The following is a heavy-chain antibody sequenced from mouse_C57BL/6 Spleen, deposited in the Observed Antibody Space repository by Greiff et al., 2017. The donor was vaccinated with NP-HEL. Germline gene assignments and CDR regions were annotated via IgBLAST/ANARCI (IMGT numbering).Heavy chain of an antibody. V-gene: IGHV5-6*01. CDR1: GFTFSSYG. D-gene: IGHD4-1*01. CDR2: ISSGGSYT. Sequence: EVKLVESGGDLVKPGGSLKLSCAASGFTFSSYGMSWVRQTPDKRLEWVATISSGGSYTYYPDSVKGRFTISRDNAKNTLYLQMSSLKSEDTAMYYCARQGTGLFAYWGQRTLVTVSA. J-gene: IGHJ3*01. CDR3: ARQGTGLFAY.